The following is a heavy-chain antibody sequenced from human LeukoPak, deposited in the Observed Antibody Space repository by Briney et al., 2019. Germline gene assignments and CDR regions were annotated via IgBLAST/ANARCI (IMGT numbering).Heavy chain of an antibody. CDR2: IIPIFCTA. J-gene: IGHJ5*02. CDR3: AREICSSTSCYNWFDP. CDR1: GGTFSSYA. D-gene: IGHD2-2*01. Sequence: SVTVSCKASGGTFSSYAISWVRQAPGQGLEWMGGIIPIFCTANYAQKFQGRVTITTDESTSTAYMELSSLRSEDTAVYYCAREICSSTSCYNWFDPWGQGTLVTVSS. V-gene: IGHV1-69*05.